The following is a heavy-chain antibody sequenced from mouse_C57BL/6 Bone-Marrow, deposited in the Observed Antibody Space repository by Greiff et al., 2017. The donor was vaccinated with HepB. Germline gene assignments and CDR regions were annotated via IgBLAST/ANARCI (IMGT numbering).Heavy chain of an antibody. V-gene: IGHV1-54*01. J-gene: IGHJ3*01. D-gene: IGHD3-3*01. CDR2: INPGSGGT. CDR1: GYAFTNYL. CDR3: EGPWCAD. Sequence: QVQLQQSGAELVRPGTSVKVSCKASGYAFTNYLIEWVKQRPGQGLEWIGVINPGSGGTNYNEKFKGKATLTADKASSTAYMQLSSLTSEDSAVYFCEGPWCADWGQGTLVTVSA.